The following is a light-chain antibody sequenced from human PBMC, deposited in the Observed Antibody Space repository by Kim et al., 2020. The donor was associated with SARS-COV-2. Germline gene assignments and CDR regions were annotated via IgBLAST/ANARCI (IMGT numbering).Light chain of an antibody. CDR3: SSHSTSSAYA. CDR1: ISVGSYCNS. Sequence: SATISVGSYCNSVDWYQPHPGKAPRLILYDASERASGVSSRFSGSQPGDTASLTISGLRAEDEADYYCSSHSTSSAYAFGSGTNVPVL. V-gene: IGLV2-14*04. J-gene: IGLJ1*01. CDR2: DAS.